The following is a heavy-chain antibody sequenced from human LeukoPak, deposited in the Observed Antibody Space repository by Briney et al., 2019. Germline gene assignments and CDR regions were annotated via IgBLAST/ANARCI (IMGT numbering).Heavy chain of an antibody. D-gene: IGHD3-3*01. CDR1: GGSISSGSYY. CDR3: ARMERREWGGFGFDY. CDR2: IYTSGST. Sequence: SETLSLTCTVSGGSISSGSYYWSWIRQPAGKGLEWIGRIYTSGSTNYNPPLKSRVTISVDTFKNQFSLKLSSVTAADTAVYYCARMERREWGGFGFDYWGQGTLVTVSS. V-gene: IGHV4-61*02. J-gene: IGHJ4*02.